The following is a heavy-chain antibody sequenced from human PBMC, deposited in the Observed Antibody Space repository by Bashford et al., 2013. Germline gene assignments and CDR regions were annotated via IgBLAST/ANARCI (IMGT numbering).Heavy chain of an antibody. CDR2: IYTSGST. Sequence: SSETLSLTCTVSGGSISSYYWSWIRQPAGKGLEWIGRIYTSGSTNYNPSLKSRVTMSVDTSKNQFSLKLSSVTAADTAVYYCARGDYGDTRGGRAFDIVGPRDKWSPS. CDR3: ARGDYGDTRGGRAFDI. D-gene: IGHD4-17*01. J-gene: IGHJ3*02. V-gene: IGHV4-4*07. CDR1: GGSISSYY.